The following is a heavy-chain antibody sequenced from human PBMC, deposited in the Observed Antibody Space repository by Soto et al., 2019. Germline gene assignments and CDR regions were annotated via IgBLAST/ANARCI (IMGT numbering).Heavy chain of an antibody. J-gene: IGHJ5*02. Sequence: ASVKVSCKASGGTFSNFPISWVRQAPGQGLEWMGGLIPLFGTPKYAQKFQGRVTIIADESTSTAYMELRSLRSDDTAVYYCARGTVLRFLEWLAEGGWFDPWGQGTLVTVSS. V-gene: IGHV1-69*13. CDR1: GGTFSNFP. D-gene: IGHD3-3*01. CDR3: ARGTVLRFLEWLAEGGWFDP. CDR2: LIPLFGTP.